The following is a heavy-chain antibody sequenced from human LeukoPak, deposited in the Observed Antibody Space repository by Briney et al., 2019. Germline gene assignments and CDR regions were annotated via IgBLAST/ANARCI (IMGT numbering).Heavy chain of an antibody. CDR1: GHTFTSHY. CDR3: ARDIGGNRGY. Sequence: ASVKVSCKASGHTFTSHYMHWVRQAPGQGLEWMGIINPSGGSTTYAQKFQGRATMTRDTSTNTVYMELRSLRSDDTAVYYCARDIGGNRGYWGQGTLVTVSS. V-gene: IGHV1-46*01. D-gene: IGHD4-23*01. CDR2: INPSGGST. J-gene: IGHJ4*02.